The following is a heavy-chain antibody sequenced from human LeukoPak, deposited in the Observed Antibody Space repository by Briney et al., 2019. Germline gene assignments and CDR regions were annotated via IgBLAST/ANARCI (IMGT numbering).Heavy chain of an antibody. CDR1: GYTFTGYY. J-gene: IGHJ5*02. CDR3: ARASVTTDGWFDP. Sequence: ASVKVSCKASGYTFTGYYMYWVRQAPGQGLEWMGWINPNSGGTNYAQKFQGWVTMTRDTSISTAYMELSRLRSDDTAVYYCARASVTTDGWFDPWGQGTLVTVSS. V-gene: IGHV1-2*04. CDR2: INPNSGGT. D-gene: IGHD4-17*01.